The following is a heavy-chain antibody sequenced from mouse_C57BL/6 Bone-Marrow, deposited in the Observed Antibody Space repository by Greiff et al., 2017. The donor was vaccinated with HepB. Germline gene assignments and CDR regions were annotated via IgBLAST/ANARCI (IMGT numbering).Heavy chain of an antibody. CDR2: IDPENGDT. CDR1: GFNIKDDY. Sequence: EVQVVESGAELVRPGASVKLSCTASGFNIKDDYMHWVKQRPEQGLEWIGWIDPENGDTEYASKFQGKATITADTSSNTAYLQLSSLTSEDTAVYYCTLTWFAYWGQGTLVTVSA. V-gene: IGHV14-4*01. J-gene: IGHJ3*01. CDR3: TLTWFAY.